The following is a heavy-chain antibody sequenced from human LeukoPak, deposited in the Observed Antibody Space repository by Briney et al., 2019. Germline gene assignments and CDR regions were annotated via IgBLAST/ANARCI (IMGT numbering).Heavy chain of an antibody. V-gene: IGHV3-11*01. Sequence: GGSLRLSCAASGFTFSDYYMSWICQAPGKGLESVSYISSSGSTIYYADSVKGRFTISRDNAKNSLYLQMNSLRAEDTAVYYCARDADSSSWSVLYYYYYMDVWGKGTTVTVSS. D-gene: IGHD6-13*01. J-gene: IGHJ6*03. CDR1: GFTFSDYY. CDR3: ARDADSSSWSVLYYYYYMDV. CDR2: ISSSGSTI.